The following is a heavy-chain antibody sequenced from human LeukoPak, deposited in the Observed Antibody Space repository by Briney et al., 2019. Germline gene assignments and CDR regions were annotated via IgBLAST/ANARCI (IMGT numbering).Heavy chain of an antibody. Sequence: PGGSLRLSCAASGFTVSSNYMSWARQAPGKGLEWVSVIYSDSGGSTYYADSVKGRFTMSRDNSKNTLYLHMNSLRAEDTAVYYCARGFTHDYGDYFDYWGQGTLVTVSS. CDR1: GFTVSSNY. CDR2: IYSDSGGST. J-gene: IGHJ4*02. CDR3: ARGFTHDYGDYFDY. D-gene: IGHD4-17*01. V-gene: IGHV3-66*01.